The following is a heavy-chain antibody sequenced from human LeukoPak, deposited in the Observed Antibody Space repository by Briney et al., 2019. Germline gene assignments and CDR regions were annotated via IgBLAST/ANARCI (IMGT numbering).Heavy chain of an antibody. V-gene: IGHV1-8*01. J-gene: IGHJ6*02. Sequence: ASVKVSCKASGYTFTSYDINWVRQATGQGLEWMGWMNPNSGNTGYAQKFQGRVTMTRNTSISTAYMELSSLRSEDTAVYYCASYYGSGSNNYGMDVWGQGTTVTVSS. CDR3: ASYYGSGSNNYGMDV. D-gene: IGHD3-10*01. CDR2: MNPNSGNT. CDR1: GYTFTSYD.